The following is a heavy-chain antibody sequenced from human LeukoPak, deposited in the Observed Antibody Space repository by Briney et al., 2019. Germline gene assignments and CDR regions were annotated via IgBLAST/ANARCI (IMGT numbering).Heavy chain of an antibody. CDR3: ARGAEGYIWVS. CDR1: GGSISSGDYY. D-gene: IGHD5-24*01. J-gene: IGHJ5*02. Sequence: SQTLSLTCTVSGGSISSGDYYWSWLRQPPGQGLEWIGYIYYSGSTYYNPSLKSRVTISVDTSKNQFSLKLSSVTAADTAVYYCARGAEGYIWVSWGQGTLVTVSS. V-gene: IGHV4-30-4*08. CDR2: IYYSGST.